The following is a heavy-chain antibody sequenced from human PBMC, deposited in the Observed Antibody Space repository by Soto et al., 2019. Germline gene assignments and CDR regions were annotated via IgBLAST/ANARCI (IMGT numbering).Heavy chain of an antibody. CDR3: ARDIGEIRRPNHGNFDY. V-gene: IGHV3-33*01. J-gene: IGHJ4*02. Sequence: GGSLRLSCAASGFTFSSYGMHWVRQAPGKGLEWVAVIWYDGSNKYYADSVKGRFTISRDNSKNTLYLQMNSLRAEDTAVYYCARDIGEIRRPNHGNFDYWGQGTLVTVSS. CDR1: GFTFSSYG. CDR2: IWYDGSNK. D-gene: IGHD3-10*01.